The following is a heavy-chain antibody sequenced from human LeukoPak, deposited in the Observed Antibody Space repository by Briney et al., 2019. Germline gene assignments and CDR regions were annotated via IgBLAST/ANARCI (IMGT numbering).Heavy chain of an antibody. V-gene: IGHV3-30*04. J-gene: IGHJ4*02. Sequence: PGGSLRLSCAASGFTFSSYAMHWVRQAPGKGLEWVAVISYNGSNKYYADSVKGRFTISRDNSKNTLYLQMNSLRAEDTAVYYCAKAIFPDIVLMVYAMTPTPADYWGQGTLVTVSS. CDR2: ISYNGSNK. CDR3: AKAIFPDIVLMVYAMTPTPADY. D-gene: IGHD2-8*01. CDR1: GFTFSSYA.